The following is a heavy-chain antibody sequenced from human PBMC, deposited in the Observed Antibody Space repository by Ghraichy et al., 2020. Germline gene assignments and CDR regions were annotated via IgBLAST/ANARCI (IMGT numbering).Heavy chain of an antibody. V-gene: IGHV4-59*01. J-gene: IGHJ4*02. CDR2: IYDSGST. CDR1: GGSMKSYY. Sequence: TLSLTCAVSGGSMKSYYWTWIRQSPGKGLEWIGYIYDSGSTNFNPSLKSRVTISVDTSMKQFSLILSSVTAADTAVYYCARAFSTWGYYFDYWGQGALVTVSS. D-gene: IGHD3-16*01. CDR3: ARAFSTWGYYFDY.